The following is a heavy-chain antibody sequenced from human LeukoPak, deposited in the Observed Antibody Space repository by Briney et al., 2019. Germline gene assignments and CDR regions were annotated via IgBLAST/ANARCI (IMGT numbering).Heavy chain of an antibody. CDR2: IGGDAVTT. D-gene: IGHD1-7*01. J-gene: IGHJ2*01. CDR1: GFTFDDYA. V-gene: IGHV3-43*02. Sequence: GGSLRLSCTASGFTFDDYAMHWVRHAPGKGLEWVSRIGGDAVTTFYADSVKGRFTISRDNSKNSLYLQMNSLTTEDTAFYYCTKDDGTTAFWYFDLWGRGTLVTVSS. CDR3: TKDDGTTAFWYFDL.